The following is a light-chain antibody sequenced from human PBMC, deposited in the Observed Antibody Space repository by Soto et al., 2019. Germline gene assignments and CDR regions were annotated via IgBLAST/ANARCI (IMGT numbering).Light chain of an antibody. J-gene: IGLJ1*01. CDR3: QAWDSSTGV. CDR2: QDS. CDR1: KLGDKY. V-gene: IGLV3-1*01. Sequence: SYELTQPPSVSVSPGQTASITCSGDKLGDKYACWYQQKPRQSPVRVIYQDSKRPSGIPERFSGSNSGNTATLTISGTQAMDEADYYCQAWDSSTGVFGTGTKLTVL.